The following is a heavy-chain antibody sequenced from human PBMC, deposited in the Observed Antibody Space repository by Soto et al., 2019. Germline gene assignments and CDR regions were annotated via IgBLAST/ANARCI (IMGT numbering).Heavy chain of an antibody. V-gene: IGHV4-34*02. D-gene: IGHD6-19*01. J-gene: IGHJ2*01. CDR3: AREGLWLDSWYFDL. Sequence: QVQLQQWGAGVLKPSETLSLTCAVNGGSFTAYQWSWIRQAPGKGLEWIGKINHSGSAIYNPSLKSRVTISVDTSQNQFSLKLRSLTGADTAVYYCAREGLWLDSWYFDLWGRGTLVTVSS. CDR1: GGSFTAYQ. CDR2: INHSGSA.